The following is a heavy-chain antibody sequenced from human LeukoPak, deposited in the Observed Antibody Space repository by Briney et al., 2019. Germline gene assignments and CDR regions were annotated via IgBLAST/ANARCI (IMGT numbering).Heavy chain of an antibody. V-gene: IGHV3-53*05. Sequence: GGSLRLSCAASGFAVSSNYMSWVRQAPGKGLEWVSVIYSGGSTYYADSVKGRFTISRDNSKNTLYLQMNSLRAEDTAVYYCARGCRLRGNYYYYMDVWGKGTTVTVSS. J-gene: IGHJ6*03. CDR3: ARGCRLRGNYYYYMDV. D-gene: IGHD4-17*01. CDR2: IYSGGST. CDR1: GFAVSSNY.